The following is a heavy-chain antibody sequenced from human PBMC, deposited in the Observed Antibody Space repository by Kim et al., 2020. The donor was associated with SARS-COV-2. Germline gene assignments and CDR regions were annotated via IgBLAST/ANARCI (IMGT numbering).Heavy chain of an antibody. V-gene: IGHV3-9*01. CDR2: ISWNSGSI. J-gene: IGHJ4*02. CDR1: GFTFDDYA. Sequence: SLRLSCAASGFTFDDYAMHWVRQAPGKGLEWVSGISWNSGSIGYADSVKGRFTISRDNAKNSLYLQMNSLRAEDTALYYCAKDMGVGATTHFDYWGQGTLVTVSS. CDR3: AKDMGVGATTHFDY. D-gene: IGHD1-26*01.